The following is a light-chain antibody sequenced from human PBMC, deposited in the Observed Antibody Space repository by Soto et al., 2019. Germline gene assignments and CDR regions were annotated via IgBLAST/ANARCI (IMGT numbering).Light chain of an antibody. CDR1: QSVSSN. J-gene: IGKJ1*01. V-gene: IGKV3-15*01. CDR2: DAS. CDR3: QQYHNWPPWT. Sequence: EMVMTQSPATLSVSPGERATLSCRASQSVSSNLAWYQQKPGQAPRLLIYDASTRATGIPARFSGSGSGTEFSLTISSPQSEDFAVYYCQQYHNWPPWTFGQGTMVEIK.